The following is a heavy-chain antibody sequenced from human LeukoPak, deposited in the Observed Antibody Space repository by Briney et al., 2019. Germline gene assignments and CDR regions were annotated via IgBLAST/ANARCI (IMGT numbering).Heavy chain of an antibody. D-gene: IGHD3-10*01. V-gene: IGHV3-21*01. J-gene: IGHJ4*02. CDR2: ISSSSSYI. CDR1: GFTFTDYN. Sequence: PGGSLRLSCAASGFTFTDYNMNWVRQAPGKGLEWVSSISSSSSYIYYADSVKGRFTISRDNANNSLCLQMNSLRAEDTAIYYCARVGSYFDYWGQGTLVTVSS. CDR3: ARVGSYFDY.